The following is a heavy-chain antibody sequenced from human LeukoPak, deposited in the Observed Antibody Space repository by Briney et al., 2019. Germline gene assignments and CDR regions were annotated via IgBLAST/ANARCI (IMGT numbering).Heavy chain of an antibody. V-gene: IGHV1-3*01. CDR2: INAGNGNT. CDR1: GYTFTSYA. CDR3: AREISLITMIVVVSDGAIDY. J-gene: IGHJ4*02. Sequence: ASVKVSCTASGYTFTSYAMHWVRQAPGQRLEWMGWINAGNGNTKYSQKFQGRVTMTRDTSISTAYMELSRLRSDDTAVYYCAREISLITMIVVVSDGAIDYWGQGTLVTVSS. D-gene: IGHD3-22*01.